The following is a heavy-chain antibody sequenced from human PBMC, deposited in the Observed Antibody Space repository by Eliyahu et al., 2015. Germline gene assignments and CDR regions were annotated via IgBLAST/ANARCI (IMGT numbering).Heavy chain of an antibody. D-gene: IGHD2-21*02. V-gene: IGHV2-5*02. Sequence: QITLKESGPTLVKPTQTLTLTCTFSGFSLSTSGVGVGWIRQPPGKALEWLALIYWDDDKRYSPSLKSRLTITKDTSKNQVVLTMTNMDPVDTATYYCAHRRGTFVVVTARDAFDIWGQGTMVTVSS. J-gene: IGHJ3*02. CDR2: IYWDDDK. CDR1: GFSLSTSGVG. CDR3: AHRRGTFVVVTARDAFDI.